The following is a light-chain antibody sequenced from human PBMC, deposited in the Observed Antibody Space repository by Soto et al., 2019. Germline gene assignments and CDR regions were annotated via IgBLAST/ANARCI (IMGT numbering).Light chain of an antibody. CDR3: MQGTHWPIT. CDR2: EVS. J-gene: IGKJ5*01. CDR1: QSLLYSDGNTY. Sequence: DVVMTQSPLSLPVTLGQPASISCRSSQSLLYSDGNTYLTWFQQRPGQSPRRLIYEVSVRDTGAPDRFSGSGSGTDFILKISRVEAEDVGVYYCMQGTHWPITFGQGTRLEI. V-gene: IGKV2-30*01.